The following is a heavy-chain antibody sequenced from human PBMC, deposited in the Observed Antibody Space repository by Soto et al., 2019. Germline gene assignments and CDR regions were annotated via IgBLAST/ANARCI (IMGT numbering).Heavy chain of an antibody. J-gene: IGHJ4*02. CDR2: MYYSGST. Sequence: SETLSLTCTVSGGSISSSNYFWGWIRQPPGKGLEWIGSMYYSGSTYYNPSLKSRVTISVDTSKNQFSLKLSSVTAADTAMYYCARHFVAVVIKGWGYWGQGTLVPVSS. D-gene: IGHD3-22*01. CDR1: GGSISSSNYF. V-gene: IGHV4-39*01. CDR3: ARHFVAVVIKGWGY.